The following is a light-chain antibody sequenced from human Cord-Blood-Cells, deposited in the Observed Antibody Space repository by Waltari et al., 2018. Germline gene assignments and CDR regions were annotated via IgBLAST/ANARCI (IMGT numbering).Light chain of an antibody. CDR2: GNS. V-gene: IGLV1-40*01. CDR1: SSNIRAGSD. CDR3: QSYDSSLRV. Sequence: QSVLTQPPSVSGAPGQRVTISCTGSSSNIRAGSDVHWYQQLPGTAPKLLIYGNSNRPSGVPDRFSGSKSGTSASLAITGLQAEDEADYYCQSYDSSLRVFGGGTKLTVL. J-gene: IGLJ3*02.